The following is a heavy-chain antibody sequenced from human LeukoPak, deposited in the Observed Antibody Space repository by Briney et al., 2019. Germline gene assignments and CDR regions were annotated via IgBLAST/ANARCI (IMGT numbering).Heavy chain of an antibody. CDR1: GFTFSSYA. CDR3: AKEYCSGGSCFGMDV. V-gene: IGHV3-23*01. J-gene: IGHJ6*02. Sequence: GGSLRLSCAASGFTFSSYAMSWVRQAPGKGLEWVSAIGGSGGRTYYADSVKGRFTISRDNSKNTLYLQMSSLRAEDTAVFYCAKEYCSGGSCFGMDVWGQGTTVTVSS. D-gene: IGHD2-15*01. CDR2: IGGSGGRT.